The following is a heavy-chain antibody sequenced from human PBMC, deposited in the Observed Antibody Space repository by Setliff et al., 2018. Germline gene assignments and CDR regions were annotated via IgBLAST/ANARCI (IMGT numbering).Heavy chain of an antibody. Sequence: PGGSLRLSCAASGFTVSSKYMSWVRQAPGKGLERVSVIYRRGSTHHADSVRGRFTISRDTSKNTVFLQMNSLRAEDTAVYYCVRDLHWGFDYWGLGTLVTVSS. CDR1: GFTVSSKY. V-gene: IGHV3-66*01. CDR2: IYRRGST. CDR3: VRDLHWGFDY. J-gene: IGHJ4*02. D-gene: IGHD7-27*01.